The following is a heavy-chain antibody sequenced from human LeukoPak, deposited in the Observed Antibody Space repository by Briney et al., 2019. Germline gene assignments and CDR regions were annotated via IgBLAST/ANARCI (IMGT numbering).Heavy chain of an antibody. Sequence: ESGPTLVKPTQTLTLTCTFSGFSRSTSGGVGWIRQPPGKALQWLAVIYWDDDKRFSPSLKNRLTITKDTSKNQVVLTMTNMDPVDTATYFCVHNGRYCSGGTCYSLAFDYWGQGTLVTVSS. V-gene: IGHV2-5*02. J-gene: IGHJ4*02. CDR3: VHNGRYCSGGTCYSLAFDY. CDR1: GFSRSTSGG. D-gene: IGHD2-15*01. CDR2: IYWDDDK.